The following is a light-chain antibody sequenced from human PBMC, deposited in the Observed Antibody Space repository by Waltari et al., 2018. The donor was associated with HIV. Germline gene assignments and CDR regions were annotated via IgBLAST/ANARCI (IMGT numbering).Light chain of an antibody. CDR2: GAS. CDR3: QQDAASPRT. V-gene: IGKV3-20*01. Sequence: EIVLTQSPDTLAVSPGERATLSCRASQSVRSASLAWYQQKPGQAPRRLIYGASSRAAGIPDRFSGSGAVTDFILTISRLEPEDCAVYYCQQDAASPRTFGGGTKVEIK. CDR1: QSVRSAS. J-gene: IGKJ4*01.